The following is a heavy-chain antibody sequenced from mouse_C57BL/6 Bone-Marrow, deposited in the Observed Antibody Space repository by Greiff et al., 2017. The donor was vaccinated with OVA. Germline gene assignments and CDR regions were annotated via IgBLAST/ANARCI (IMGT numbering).Heavy chain of an antibody. V-gene: IGHV5-12*01. CDR2: ISNGGGST. Sequence: EVMLVESGGGLVQPGGSLKLSCAASGFTFSDYYMYWVRQTPEKRLEWVAYISNGGGSTYYPDTVKGRFTISRDNAKNTLYLQMSRLKSEDTAMYYCARPYYYGSSSAWFAYWGQGTLVTVSA. CDR1: GFTFSDYY. CDR3: ARPYYYGSSSAWFAY. J-gene: IGHJ3*01. D-gene: IGHD1-1*01.